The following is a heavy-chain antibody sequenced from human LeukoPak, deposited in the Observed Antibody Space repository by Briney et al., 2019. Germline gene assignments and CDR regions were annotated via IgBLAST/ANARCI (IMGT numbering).Heavy chain of an antibody. D-gene: IGHD1-26*01. J-gene: IGHJ4*02. CDR3: VREAAATLFDY. Sequence: PGGSLRLSCAASGFTFSSYTMNWVRQAPGKGLEWVATISSSSRDIFYADSVKGRFSISRDNTQNSLSLRMNSLRAEDTAVYYCVREAAATLFDYWGQGTLVTVSS. CDR2: ISSSSRDI. V-gene: IGHV3-21*01. CDR1: GFTFSSYT.